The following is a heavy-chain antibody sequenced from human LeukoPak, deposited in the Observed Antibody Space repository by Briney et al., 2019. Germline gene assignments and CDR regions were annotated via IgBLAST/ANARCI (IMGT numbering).Heavy chain of an antibody. CDR3: GRRYYGVGFEI. CDR1: VASLSGFQYY. CDR2: IYSSGRT. Sequence: SETLSLTCTVSVASLSGFQYYWGWVRQPPGNWLEWIGCIYSSGRTHYSPSLRSRVSLSIDMSQNQFSLKLSSVTAADTAVYYCGRRYYGVGFEIWGLGTMVTVSS. J-gene: IGHJ3*02. V-gene: IGHV4-39*07. D-gene: IGHD3-10*01.